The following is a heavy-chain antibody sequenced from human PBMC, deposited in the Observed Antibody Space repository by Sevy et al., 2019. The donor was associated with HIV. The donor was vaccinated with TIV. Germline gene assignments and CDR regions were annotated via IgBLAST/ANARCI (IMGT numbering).Heavy chain of an antibody. CDR1: GFSFSTSV. Sequence: GGSLRLSCSASGFSFSTSVMHWVRQAPGKGLEWVALVSFHGGSQYPSDSVKGRFTISRDNSKNTLYLQLNSLRPEDTGVYYCAKEGYSSGYAGAFNIWGRDTGHRLL. J-gene: IGHJ3*02. CDR3: AKEGYSSGYAGAFNI. D-gene: IGHD3-22*01. V-gene: IGHV3-30*04. CDR2: VSFHGGSQ.